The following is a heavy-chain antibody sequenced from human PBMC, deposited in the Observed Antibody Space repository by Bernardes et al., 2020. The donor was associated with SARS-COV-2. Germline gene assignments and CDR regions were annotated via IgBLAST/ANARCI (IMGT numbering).Heavy chain of an antibody. CDR3: ASTALTGIGLRGYFQH. D-gene: IGHD1-20*01. V-gene: IGHV4-4*07. CDR2: IYTSGST. Sequence: SETLSLTCTVSGDSISSYYWSWIRQPAGKGLEWIGRIYTSGSTNYNPSLKSRVTMSVDTSKNQFSLKVNSVTAADAAVYYCASTALTGIGLRGYFQHWGQGTLVTVSS. J-gene: IGHJ1*01. CDR1: GDSISSYY.